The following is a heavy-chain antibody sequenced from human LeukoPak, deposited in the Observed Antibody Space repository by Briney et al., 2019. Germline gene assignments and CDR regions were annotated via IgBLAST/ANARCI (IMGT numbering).Heavy chain of an antibody. CDR1: GLTFSSYS. CDR2: ISSSSSYI. D-gene: IGHD2-15*01. J-gene: IGHJ4*02. CDR3: ARAGAAAPRGSDY. V-gene: IGHV3-21*01. Sequence: GGSLRLSCAASGLTFSSYSMNWVRQAPGKGLEWVSSISSSSSYIYYADSVKGRFTISRDNAKNSLYLQMNSLRAEDTAVYYCARAGAAAPRGSDYWGQGTLVTVSS.